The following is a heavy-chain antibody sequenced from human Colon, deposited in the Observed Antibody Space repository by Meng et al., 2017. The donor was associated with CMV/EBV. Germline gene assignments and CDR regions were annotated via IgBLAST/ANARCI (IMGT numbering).Heavy chain of an antibody. CDR1: GGTFSSDD. V-gene: IGHV1-69*05. D-gene: IGHD6-13*01. Sequence: KASGGTFSSDDISWVRQDPGQGLEWMGGIITIFGTANYEQKFQGRVTITTDESTSTAYMELSSLRSEDTAVYYCASTLAAAGTSFDYWGQGTRSPSPQ. J-gene: IGHJ4*02. CDR3: ASTLAAAGTSFDY. CDR2: IITIFGTA.